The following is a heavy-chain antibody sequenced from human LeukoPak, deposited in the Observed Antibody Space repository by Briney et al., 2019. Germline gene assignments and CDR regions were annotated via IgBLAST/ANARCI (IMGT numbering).Heavy chain of an antibody. CDR2: IYYIGDT. CDR1: CASISSNSFY. D-gene: IGHD3-16*02. J-gene: IGHJ5*01. V-gene: IGHV4-39*01. Sequence: SVTLSLTCAVSCASISSNSFYWGWIRQPPGKGLEWVGPIYYIGDTFYNPFLKSRVSMSVDTSASQFSLKLPSVTAADTAVYYCAVLLYRHYHWFDSWGRGTLVSVSS. CDR3: AVLLYRHYHWFDS.